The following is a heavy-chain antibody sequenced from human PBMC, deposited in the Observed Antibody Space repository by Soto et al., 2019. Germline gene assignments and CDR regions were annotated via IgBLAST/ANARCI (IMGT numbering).Heavy chain of an antibody. CDR3: ASGKWRDAFDI. CDR2: IIPIFGTA. Sequence: VASVKVSCKASGGTFSSYAISWVRQAPGQGLEWMGGIIPIFGTANYAQKFQGRVTITADESTSTAYMELSSLRSEDTAVYYCASGKWRDAFDIWGQGTMVTVSS. CDR1: GGTFSSYA. D-gene: IGHD3-10*01. V-gene: IGHV1-69*13. J-gene: IGHJ3*02.